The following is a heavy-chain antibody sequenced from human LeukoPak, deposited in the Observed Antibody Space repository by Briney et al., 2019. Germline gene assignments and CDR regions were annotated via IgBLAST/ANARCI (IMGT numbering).Heavy chain of an antibody. V-gene: IGHV3-30-3*01. D-gene: IGHD1-26*01. J-gene: IGHJ3*02. CDR2: ISFDGTNK. CDR1: GFSFSVYT. CDR3: ARGSLGAGVGATMADAFDI. Sequence: PGGSLRLSCAASGFSFSVYTIQWVRQAPGKGLEWVAVISFDGTNKYYADSVKGRFTISRDNSKNTVYLQMNSLRVEETAVYYCARGSLGAGVGATMADAFDIWGQGTKVTVSS.